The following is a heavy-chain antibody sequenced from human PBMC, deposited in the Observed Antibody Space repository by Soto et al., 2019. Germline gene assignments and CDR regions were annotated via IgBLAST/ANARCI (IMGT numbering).Heavy chain of an antibody. CDR2: IYYSGST. V-gene: IGHV4-61*01. D-gene: IGHD2-2*02. CDR1: SGSVYSGSYY. Sequence: TCAVSSGSVYSGSYYWRWLQQPPGKGLEWIGYIYYSGSTNYNPSLKSRVTISVDTSKNQFSLKLSSVTAADTAVYYCARDLKYCSSTSCYTLFDYWGQRTLVTVFS. CDR3: ARDLKYCSSTSCYTLFDY. J-gene: IGHJ4*02.